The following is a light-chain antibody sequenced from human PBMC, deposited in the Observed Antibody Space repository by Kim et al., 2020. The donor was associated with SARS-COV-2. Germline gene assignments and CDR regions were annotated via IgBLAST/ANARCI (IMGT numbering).Light chain of an antibody. Sequence: QSVLTQSPSASGTPGQRVTISCSGSSSNIGSNPVNWYQQLPGTAPKVLLYSNNQRPSGVPDRFSGSKSGTSASLAISGLQSEDEADYYCATWDDSLDGPVFGRGTRSPS. J-gene: IGLJ3*02. CDR3: ATWDDSLDGPV. CDR2: SNN. CDR1: SSNIGSNP. V-gene: IGLV1-44*01.